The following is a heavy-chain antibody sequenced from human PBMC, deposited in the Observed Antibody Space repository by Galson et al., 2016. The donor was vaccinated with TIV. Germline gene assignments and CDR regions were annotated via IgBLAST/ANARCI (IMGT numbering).Heavy chain of an antibody. Sequence: SVKVSCKASGGTFSSFALNWVRQAPGQGLEWIGEIIPGFGTVRYAQKFQARVPITADESATTSVMELSSLTSDDTAVYYCARTSYTPMGYWGQGTLVTVSS. CDR3: ARTSYTPMGY. CDR1: GGTFSSFA. D-gene: IGHD5-18*01. V-gene: IGHV1-69*13. J-gene: IGHJ4*01. CDR2: IIPGFGTV.